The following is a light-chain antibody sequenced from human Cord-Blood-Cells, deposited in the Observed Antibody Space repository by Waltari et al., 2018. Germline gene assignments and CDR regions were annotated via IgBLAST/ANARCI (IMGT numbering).Light chain of an antibody. V-gene: IGLV2-14*01. CDR1: SSDVGGYNY. CDR2: DVS. CDR3: SSYTSSSTLV. J-gene: IGLJ2*01. Sequence: QSALTQPASVSGSPGQSITISCTGTSSDVGGYNYVSWYQQHPGKAPKLMIYDVSKRPSGGTNRFSGSKAGNTASLTISGLQAEDEADYYCSSYTSSSTLVFSGGTKLTVL.